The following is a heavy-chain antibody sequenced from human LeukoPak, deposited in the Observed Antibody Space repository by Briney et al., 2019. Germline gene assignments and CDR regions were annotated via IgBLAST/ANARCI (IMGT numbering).Heavy chain of an antibody. CDR1: GYTFTSYG. CDR2: ISAYNGNT. J-gene: IGHJ6*02. V-gene: IGHV1-18*01. CDR3: ARGPYDILTGYNYGMDV. Sequence: ASVKVSCKASGYTFTSYGISWVRQAPGQGLEWMGWISAYNGNTNYAQKLQGRVTMTTDTSTSTAYMELRSLRSDDTAVYYCARGPYDILTGYNYGMDVWGQGTTVTVSS. D-gene: IGHD3-9*01.